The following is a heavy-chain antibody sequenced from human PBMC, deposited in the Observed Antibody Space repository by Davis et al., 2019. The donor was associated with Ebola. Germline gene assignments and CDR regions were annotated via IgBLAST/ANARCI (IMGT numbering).Heavy chain of an antibody. J-gene: IGHJ4*02. CDR2: IYYSGST. CDR3: ARDGLVPAAMEN. V-gene: IGHV4-59*12. CDR1: GGSFSGYY. D-gene: IGHD2-2*01. Sequence: PGGSLRLSCAVYGGSFSGYYWSWIRQPPGKGLEWIGYIYYSGSTNYNPSLKSRVTISVDTSKNQFSLKLSSVTAADTAVYYCARDGLVPAAMENWGQGTLVTVSS.